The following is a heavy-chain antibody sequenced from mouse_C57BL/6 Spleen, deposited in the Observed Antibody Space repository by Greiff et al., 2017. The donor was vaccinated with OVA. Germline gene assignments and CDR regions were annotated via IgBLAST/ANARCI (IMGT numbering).Heavy chain of an antibody. CDR1: GYSFTGYY. CDR3: ARSLYYYGSSYVDD. D-gene: IGHD1-1*01. J-gene: IGHJ2*01. Sequence: EVQLQQSGPELVKPGASVKISCKASGYSFTGYYMNWVKQSPEQSLEWIGEINPSTGGTTYNQKFKAKATLTVDKSSSTAYMQLKSLTSEDSAVYYCARSLYYYGSSYVDDWGQGTTRTVCS. CDR2: INPSTGGT. V-gene: IGHV1-42*01.